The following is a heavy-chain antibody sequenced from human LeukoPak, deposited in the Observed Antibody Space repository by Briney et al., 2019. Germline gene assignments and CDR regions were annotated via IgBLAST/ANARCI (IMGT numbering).Heavy chain of an antibody. J-gene: IGHJ4*01. CDR2: IKSRSGGGTP. D-gene: IGHD4-17*01. Sequence: GESLRLSCAASGLTFNNAWMSWVRQAPGKGLEWVGRIKSRSGGGTPAYPAPLRGRFTISSDDSKTNLYLQINSLDTDETAFYYCAALYGDYPSMFDFWGQGTMVTVSS. CDR3: AALYGDYPSMFDF. V-gene: IGHV3-15*01. CDR1: GLTFNNAW.